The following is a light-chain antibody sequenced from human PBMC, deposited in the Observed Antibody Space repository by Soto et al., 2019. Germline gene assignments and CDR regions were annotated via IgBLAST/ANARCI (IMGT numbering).Light chain of an antibody. CDR2: SAS. V-gene: IGKV1-6*01. CDR1: QAIRSD. J-gene: IGKJ1*01. CDR3: LQNYNYPWT. Sequence: AIQLTQSPSSLSASVVDRVTITCLASQAIRSDLGWYQQKPGKAPKLLIYSASTLQSGVSSRFSGSGSGTEFTLTIISLQPGDFATYYCLQNYNYPWTFGQGTKVDIK.